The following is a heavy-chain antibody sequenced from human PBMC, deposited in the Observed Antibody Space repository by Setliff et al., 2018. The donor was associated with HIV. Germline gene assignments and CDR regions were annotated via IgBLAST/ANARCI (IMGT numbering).Heavy chain of an antibody. D-gene: IGHD3-22*01. V-gene: IGHV4-59*12. J-gene: IGHJ6*02. Sequence: KTSETLSLTCSISGGSISSYSWSWIRQVPGKGLEWIGNIYYGGSANYKPSLKSRVTISTGWHRNQVSLELRSVTAADTAVYFCARDFTYDNTGSLTGFGMDVWGQGTTVTVSS. CDR3: ARDFTYDNTGSLTGFGMDV. CDR2: IYYGGSA. CDR1: GGSISSYS.